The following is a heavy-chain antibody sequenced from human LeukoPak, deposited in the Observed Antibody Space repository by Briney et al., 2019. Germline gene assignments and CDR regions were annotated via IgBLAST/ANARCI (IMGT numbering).Heavy chain of an antibody. V-gene: IGHV3-30*18. J-gene: IGHJ4*02. Sequence: GGSLRLSCAASGFTFSSYGMHWVRQAPGKGLERVAVISYDGSNKYYADSVKGRFTISRDNSKNTLYLQMNSLRVDDTAVYYCAKDLGSGWYSPFDFWGPGTLVTVSS. CDR1: GFTFSSYG. CDR2: ISYDGSNK. D-gene: IGHD6-19*01. CDR3: AKDLGSGWYSPFDF.